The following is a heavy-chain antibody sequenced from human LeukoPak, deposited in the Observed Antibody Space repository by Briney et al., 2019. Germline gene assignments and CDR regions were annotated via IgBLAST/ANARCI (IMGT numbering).Heavy chain of an antibody. J-gene: IGHJ5*02. V-gene: IGHV3-23*01. Sequence: PGGSLRLSCAASGFTFSSYAMSWVRQGPGEGLEWVSAISGGGDMTHYTDSVKGRFTISRDNSRNVLYLQMNSLRADDAAIYYCARGYCTSTNCNNWFDPWGQGALVTVSS. D-gene: IGHD2-2*01. CDR1: GFTFSSYA. CDR3: ARGYCTSTNCNNWFDP. CDR2: ISGGGDMT.